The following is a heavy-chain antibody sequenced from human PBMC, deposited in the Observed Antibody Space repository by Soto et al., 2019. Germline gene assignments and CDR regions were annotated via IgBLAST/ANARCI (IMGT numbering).Heavy chain of an antibody. CDR3: ARGSRITMVRGVNRFDP. Sequence: SETLSLTCAVYGGSFSGYYWSWIRQPPGKGLEWIGEINHSGSINYNPSLKSRVTISVDTSKNQFSLKLSSVTAADTAVYYCARGSRITMVRGVNRFDPWGQGTLVTVSS. V-gene: IGHV4-34*01. CDR1: GGSFSGYY. D-gene: IGHD3-10*01. J-gene: IGHJ5*02. CDR2: INHSGSI.